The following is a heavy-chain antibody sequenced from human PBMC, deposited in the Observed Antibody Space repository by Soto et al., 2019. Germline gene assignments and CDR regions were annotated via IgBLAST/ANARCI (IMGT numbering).Heavy chain of an antibody. J-gene: IGHJ5*02. V-gene: IGHV1-18*01. D-gene: IGHD2-21*01. CDR1: GYTFTSYG. CDR3: ARESPDKAWRRRNWFDP. Sequence: GASVKVSCKASGYTFTSYGISWVRQAPGQGLEWMGWISAYNGNTNYAQKLQGRVTMTTDTSTSTAYMELRSLRSDDTAVYYCARESPDKAWRRRNWFDPWGQGTLVTVSS. CDR2: ISAYNGNT.